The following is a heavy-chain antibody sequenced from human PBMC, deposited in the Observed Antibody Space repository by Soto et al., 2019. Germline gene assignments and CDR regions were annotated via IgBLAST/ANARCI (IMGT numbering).Heavy chain of an antibody. V-gene: IGHV1-18*01. CDR3: ARGPTVGDI. CDR1: GYTFNSYG. D-gene: IGHD3-3*01. J-gene: IGHJ3*02. Sequence: QVQLVQSGGEVKKPGASVKVSCKASGYTFNSYGISWVRQAPGQGLEWMGWIRVKNGNTKYAQNFPGRFTMTTDTSTSTAYMELRSLRSDDTAVYYCARGPTVGDIWGQGTMVTVS. CDR2: IRVKNGNT.